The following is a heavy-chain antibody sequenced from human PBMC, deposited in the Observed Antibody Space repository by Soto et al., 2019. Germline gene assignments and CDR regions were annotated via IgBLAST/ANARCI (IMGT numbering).Heavy chain of an antibody. D-gene: IGHD3-22*01. Sequence: GASVKVSCKASGYTFTSYGISWVRQAPGQGLEWMGWISAYNGNTNYAQKLQGRVTMTTDTSTSTAYMELRSLRSDDTAVYYCARAPFYYDSSGYWDFDYWGQGTLVTVSS. CDR3: ARAPFYYDSSGYWDFDY. CDR2: ISAYNGNT. V-gene: IGHV1-18*01. J-gene: IGHJ4*02. CDR1: GYTFTSYG.